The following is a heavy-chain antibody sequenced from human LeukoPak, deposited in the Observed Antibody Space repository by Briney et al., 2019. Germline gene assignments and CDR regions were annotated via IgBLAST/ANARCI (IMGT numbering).Heavy chain of an antibody. CDR1: GGSISSGGYY. Sequence: SETLSLTCTVSGGSISSGGYYWSWIRQHPGKGLEWIGYIYYSGSTYYNPSLKSRVTISVDTSKNQFSLKLSSVTAADTAGYYCARDESQGDYFDYWGQGTLVTVSS. J-gene: IGHJ4*02. V-gene: IGHV4-31*03. CDR2: IYYSGST. CDR3: ARDESQGDYFDY.